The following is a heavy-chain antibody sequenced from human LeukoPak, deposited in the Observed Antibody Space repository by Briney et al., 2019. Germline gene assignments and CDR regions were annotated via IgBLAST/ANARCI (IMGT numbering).Heavy chain of an antibody. CDR2: INHSGST. D-gene: IGHD3-10*01. Sequence: PSETLSLTCAVYGGSFSGYYWSWIRQPPGKGLEWIGEINHSGSTNYNPSLKSRVTISVDTSKNQFSLKVTSVTAADTAVYYCARDHYGSGSYKSYFDSWGQGTQVTVSS. V-gene: IGHV4-34*01. J-gene: IGHJ4*02. CDR1: GGSFSGYY. CDR3: ARDHYGSGSYKSYFDS.